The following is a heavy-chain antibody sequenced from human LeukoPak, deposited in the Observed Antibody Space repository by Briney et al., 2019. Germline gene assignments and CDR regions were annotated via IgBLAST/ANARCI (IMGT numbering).Heavy chain of an antibody. CDR2: IYYTGST. CDR3: ARDLVLEQQLRYFDL. CDR1: GGSVSSVSYS. V-gene: IGHV4-61*01. Sequence: SGTLSLTCTVSGGSVSSVSYSWSWIRQPPGKGLEWIGYIYYTGSTNYNPSLKSRVTISVDTSKNQFSLKLSSVTAADTAVYYCARDLVLEQQLRYFDLWGRGTLVTVSS. J-gene: IGHJ2*01. D-gene: IGHD6-13*01.